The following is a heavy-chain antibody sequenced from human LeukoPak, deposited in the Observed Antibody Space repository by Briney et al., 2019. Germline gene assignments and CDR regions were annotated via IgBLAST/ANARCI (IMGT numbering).Heavy chain of an antibody. CDR2: INPSGGST. CDR3: ARIKRGDSSGYYPSPGHAFDI. V-gene: IGHV1-46*01. J-gene: IGHJ3*02. CDR1: GYTFTSYY. D-gene: IGHD3-22*01. Sequence: GDSVQVSCQASGYTFTSYYMHWVRQAPGQGLEWMGIINPSGGSTSYAQKFQGRDTMTRDTSTSTVYMELSSLRSEDTAVYYCARIKRGDSSGYYPSPGHAFDIWGQGTMVTVSS.